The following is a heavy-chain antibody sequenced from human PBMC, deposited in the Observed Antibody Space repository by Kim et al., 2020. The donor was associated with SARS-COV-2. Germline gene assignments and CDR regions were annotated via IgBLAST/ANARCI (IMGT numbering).Heavy chain of an antibody. J-gene: IGHJ3*02. CDR2: ISYDGSYK. D-gene: IGHD2-15*01. CDR3: AREVADHSRKRPPFDI. V-gene: IGHV3-33*05. Sequence: GGSLRLSCAASGFTFSDFGMHWVRQAPGKGLEWQTVISYDGSYKSYGDSVKGRFTTSRANSKNTLYLEMNSLRAEDTAVSYCAREVADHSRKRPPFDIWG. CDR1: GFTFSDFG.